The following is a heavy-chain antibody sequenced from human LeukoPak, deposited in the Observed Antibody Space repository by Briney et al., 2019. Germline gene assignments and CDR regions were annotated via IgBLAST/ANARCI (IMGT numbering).Heavy chain of an antibody. CDR2: IIPILGIA. D-gene: IGHD3-10*01. Sequence: SVKVSCKASGGTFSSYAISWVRQAPGQGLEWMGRIIPILGIANYAQKFQGRVTITADKSTSTAYMELSSLRSEDAAVYYCARSNYYGSGSTGSLDYWGQGTLVTVSS. CDR1: GGTFSSYA. J-gene: IGHJ4*02. V-gene: IGHV1-69*04. CDR3: ARSNYYGSGSTGSLDY.